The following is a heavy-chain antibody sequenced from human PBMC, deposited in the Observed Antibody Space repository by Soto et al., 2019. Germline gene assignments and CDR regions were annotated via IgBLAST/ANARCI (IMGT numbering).Heavy chain of an antibody. V-gene: IGHV1-69*13. CDR3: ARGYDFWSGYYSDVNWFDP. CDR2: IIPIFGTA. Sequence: SVKVSCKASGGTFSSYAISWVRQAPGQGLEWMGGIIPIFGTANYAQKFQGRVTITADESTSTAYMELSSLRSEDTAVYYCARGYDFWSGYYSDVNWFDPWGQGTLVTVSS. J-gene: IGHJ5*02. D-gene: IGHD3-3*01. CDR1: GGTFSSYA.